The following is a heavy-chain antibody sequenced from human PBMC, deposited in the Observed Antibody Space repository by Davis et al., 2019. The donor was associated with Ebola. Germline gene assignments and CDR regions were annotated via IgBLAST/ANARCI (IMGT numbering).Heavy chain of an antibody. CDR2: INHSGST. D-gene: IGHD6-13*01. CDR3: ARNGGSSSWYGSWWFDP. J-gene: IGHJ5*02. V-gene: IGHV4-34*01. Sequence: GSLRLSCAVYGGSFSGYYWSWIRQPPGKGLEWIGEINHSGSTNYNPSLKSRVTISVDTSKNQFSLKPSSVTAADTAVYYCARNGGSSSWYGSWWFDPWGQGTLVTVSS. CDR1: GGSFSGYY.